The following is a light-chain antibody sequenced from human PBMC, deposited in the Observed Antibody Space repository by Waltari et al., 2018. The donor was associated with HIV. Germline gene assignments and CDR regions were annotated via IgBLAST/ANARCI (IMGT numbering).Light chain of an antibody. CDR3: AAWDDSLNGPV. V-gene: IGLV1-44*01. Sequence: HSVLTQPPSASGTPRQRVTISCSVSSSNSGSITVNWYQQLPGTAPKLLIYSNNQRPSGVPDRFSGSKSGTSASLAISGLQSEDEADYYCAAWDDSLNGPVFGGGTKLTVL. CDR1: SSNSGSIT. CDR2: SNN. J-gene: IGLJ2*01.